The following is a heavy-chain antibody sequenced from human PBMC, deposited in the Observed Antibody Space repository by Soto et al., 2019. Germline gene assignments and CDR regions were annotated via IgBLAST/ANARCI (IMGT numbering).Heavy chain of an antibody. D-gene: IGHD4-17*01. CDR3: ARVLRWDYGMDV. V-gene: IGHV3-33*01. Sequence: GGSLRLSCAASGFTFSSYGMHWVRQAPGKGLEWVAVIWYDGSNKYYADSVKGRFTISRDNSKNTLYLQMNSLRAEDTAVYYCARVLRWDYGMDVWGQGTTVTVSS. CDR1: GFTFSSYG. J-gene: IGHJ6*02. CDR2: IWYDGSNK.